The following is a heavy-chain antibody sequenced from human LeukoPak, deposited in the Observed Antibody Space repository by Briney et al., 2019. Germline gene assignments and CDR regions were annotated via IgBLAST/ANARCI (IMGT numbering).Heavy chain of an antibody. CDR3: ASWYQLLSY. V-gene: IGHV3-74*01. CDR1: GFTFSSYW. D-gene: IGHD2-2*01. CDR2: INSDGSSI. J-gene: IGHJ4*02. Sequence: GGSLRLSCAASGFTFSSYWMQWVRQAPGKGLVWVSRINSDGSSISYADSVKGRFTISRDNAKNTLYLQMNSLRPEDTAVYYCASWYQLLSYWGQGTLVTVSS.